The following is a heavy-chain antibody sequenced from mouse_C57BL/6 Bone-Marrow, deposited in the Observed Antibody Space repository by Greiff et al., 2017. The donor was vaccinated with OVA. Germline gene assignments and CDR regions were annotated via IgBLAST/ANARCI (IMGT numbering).Heavy chain of an antibody. D-gene: IGHD2-2*01. CDR1: GYTFTSYW. CDR2: IDPSDSET. CDR3: ARWMVTTWYFDV. V-gene: IGHV1-52*01. Sequence: QVQLKQPGAELVRPGSSVKLSCKASGYTFTSYWMHWVKQRPIQGLEWIGNIDPSDSETHYNQKFKDKATLTVDKSSSTAYMQLSSLTSEDSAVYYCARWMVTTWYFDVWGTGTTVTVSS. J-gene: IGHJ1*03.